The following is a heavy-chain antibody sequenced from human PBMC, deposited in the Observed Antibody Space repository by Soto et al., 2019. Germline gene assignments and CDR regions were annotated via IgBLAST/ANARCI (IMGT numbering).Heavy chain of an antibody. J-gene: IGHJ4*02. CDR3: AQGRHFDY. CDR2: MNPDGSEK. Sequence: EVQLVESGGGLVQPGGSLRLSCAASGFTFSSSCMSWVRQAPGKGLEWVANMNPDGSEKYYVESVRGRFTISRDNAKNSLYLQMNSLRAEDTSVYYCAQGRHFDYWGQGTLVTVSS. CDR1: GFTFSSSC. D-gene: IGHD6-6*01. V-gene: IGHV3-7*01.